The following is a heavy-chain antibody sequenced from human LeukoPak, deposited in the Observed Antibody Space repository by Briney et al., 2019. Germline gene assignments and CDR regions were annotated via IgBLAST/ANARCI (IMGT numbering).Heavy chain of an antibody. Sequence: GASVKVSCKASGYTFTSYYMHWVRQAPGQGLEWMGIINPSGGSTSYAQKFQGRVTMTRDTSTSTVYMELSSLRSEDTAVYYCARAFGYCSSTSCQMMYNWFDPWGQGTLVTVSS. V-gene: IGHV1-46*01. CDR1: GYTFTSYY. CDR3: ARAFGYCSSTSCQMMYNWFDP. J-gene: IGHJ5*02. D-gene: IGHD2-2*01. CDR2: INPSGGST.